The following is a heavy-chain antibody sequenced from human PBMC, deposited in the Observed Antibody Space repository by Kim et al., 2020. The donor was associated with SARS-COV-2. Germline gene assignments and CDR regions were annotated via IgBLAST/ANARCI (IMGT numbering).Heavy chain of an antibody. CDR3: ARDLVPTIFWGSGDFDY. D-gene: IGHD3-3*01. Sequence: ASVKVSCKASGYTFTGYYIHWVRQAPGQGLEWMGRINPNSGGTNYAQKFQGRVTMTRDTSISTAYMELSRLRSDDTAVYYCARDLVPTIFWGSGDFDYWGQGTLVTVSS. J-gene: IGHJ4*02. V-gene: IGHV1-2*06. CDR1: GYTFTGYY. CDR2: INPNSGGT.